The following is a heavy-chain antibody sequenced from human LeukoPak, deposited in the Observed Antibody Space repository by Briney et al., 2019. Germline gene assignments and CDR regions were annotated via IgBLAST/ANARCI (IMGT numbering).Heavy chain of an antibody. CDR1: GFTVSSNY. D-gene: IGHD6-13*01. J-gene: IGHJ4*02. V-gene: IGHV3-53*01. CDR2: IYSGGST. Sequence: GGSLRLSCAASGFTVSSNYMSWVRQAPGKGLEWVSVIYSGGSTYYAGSVKGRFTISRDNSKNTLYLQMNSLRAEDTAVYYCARGSIAAAPDYWGQGTLVTVSS. CDR3: ARGSIAAAPDY.